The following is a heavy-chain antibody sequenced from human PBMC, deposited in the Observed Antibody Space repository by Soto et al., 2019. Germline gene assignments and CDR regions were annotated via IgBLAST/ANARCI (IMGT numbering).Heavy chain of an antibody. CDR2: IKQDGIEK. Sequence: GGFLGLACAASGFSFSSYWRSGVRQAPGKWLEWVANIKQDGIEKYYVDSVKGRFAISRDNAKNSLYLQMNSMRAEDTAVYYCARDSGYCTGGRCYSGFFQHCGPGTLVSVSS. V-gene: IGHV3-7*01. CDR3: ARDSGYCTGGRCYSGFFQH. CDR1: GFSFSSYW. D-gene: IGHD2-15*01. J-gene: IGHJ1*01.